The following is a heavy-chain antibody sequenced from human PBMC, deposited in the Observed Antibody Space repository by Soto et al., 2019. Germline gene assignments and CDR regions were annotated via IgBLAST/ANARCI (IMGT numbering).Heavy chain of an antibody. J-gene: IGHJ4*02. V-gene: IGHV4-39*01. CDR1: GGSISSSSYY. D-gene: IGHD5-12*01. Sequence: PSETLCLTCTVSGGSISSSSYYWGWIRQPPGKGLEWIGSIYYSGSTYYNPSLKSRVTISVDTSKNQFSLKLSSVTAADTAVYYCARQRGYSGYDLEGTYFDYWGQGTLVTVSS. CDR2: IYYSGST. CDR3: ARQRGYSGYDLEGTYFDY.